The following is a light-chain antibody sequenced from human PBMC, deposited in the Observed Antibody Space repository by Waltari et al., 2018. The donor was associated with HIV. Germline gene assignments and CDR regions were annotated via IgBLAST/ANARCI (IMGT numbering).Light chain of an antibody. CDR1: SSNIGSKS. J-gene: IGLJ3*02. CDR2: SDN. Sequence: QSVLTQPPSASGTPGKRVTISCSGSSSNIGSKSVNWFQQVPGTAPKLLMYSDNQRPSGVADRFSGSKSGTSASLAISGLQSEDEADYYCAAWDDSLDAWVFGGGTRLTVL. CDR3: AAWDDSLDAWV. V-gene: IGLV1-44*01.